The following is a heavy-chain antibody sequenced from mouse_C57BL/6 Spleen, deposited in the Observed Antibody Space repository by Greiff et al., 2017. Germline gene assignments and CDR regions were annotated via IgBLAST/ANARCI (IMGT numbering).Heavy chain of an antibody. CDR2: IHPNSGST. CDR3: ARSGGFYYYAMDY. Sequence: QVQLQQSGAELVKPGASVKLSCKASGYTFTSYWMHWVKQRPGQGLEWIGMIHPNSGSTNYNEKFKSKATLTVDKSSSTAYMQLSSLTSEDSAVYYCARSGGFYYYAMDYWGQGTSVTVSS. J-gene: IGHJ4*01. CDR1: GYTFTSYW. V-gene: IGHV1-64*01. D-gene: IGHD3-1*01.